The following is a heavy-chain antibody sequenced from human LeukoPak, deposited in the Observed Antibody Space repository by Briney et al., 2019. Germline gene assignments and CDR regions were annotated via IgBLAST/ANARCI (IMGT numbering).Heavy chain of an antibody. D-gene: IGHD3-9*01. J-gene: IGHJ5*02. V-gene: IGHV4-4*02. Sequence: SETLSLTCAVSGGSISSSNWWSWVRQPPGKGLEWIGQIYHSGSTNYNPSLKSRVTISVDKSKNQFSLKLNSVTAADTAVYYCAREVVQLTGSDWFDPWGQGTLVTVSS. CDR3: AREVVQLTGSDWFDP. CDR2: IYHSGST. CDR1: GGSISSSNW.